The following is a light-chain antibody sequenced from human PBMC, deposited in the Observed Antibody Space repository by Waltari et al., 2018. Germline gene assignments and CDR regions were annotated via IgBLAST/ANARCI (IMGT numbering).Light chain of an antibody. V-gene: IGKV1-39*01. J-gene: IGKJ2*01. Sequence: EIKMTQSPSSLSASGGDRVTITCRTSEIINRFLNWYQHKPGEAPKLLIYTASSMQGGVPSRFSGSGSGTEFTLPISSLQPEDFATYYCQQSYSIPFTFGQGTKVEIK. CDR2: TAS. CDR1: EIINRF. CDR3: QQSYSIPFT.